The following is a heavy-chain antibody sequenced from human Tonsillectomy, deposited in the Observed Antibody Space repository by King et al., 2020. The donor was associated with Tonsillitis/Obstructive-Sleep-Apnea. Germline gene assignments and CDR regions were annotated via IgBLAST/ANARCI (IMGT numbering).Heavy chain of an antibody. D-gene: IGHD3-3*01. CDR2: IYYSGST. CDR1: GGSISSYY. V-gene: IGHV4-59*01. Sequence: VQLQESGPGLVKPSETLSLTCTVSGGSISSYYWSWIRQPPGKGLEWIGYIYYSGSTNYNPSLKSRVTISVDTSKNQFSLKLSSVTAADTAGYYCARGAYYDFWSGYAPSYYYYYYMDVWGKGTTVTVSS. J-gene: IGHJ6*03. CDR3: ARGAYYDFWSGYAPSYYYYYYMDV.